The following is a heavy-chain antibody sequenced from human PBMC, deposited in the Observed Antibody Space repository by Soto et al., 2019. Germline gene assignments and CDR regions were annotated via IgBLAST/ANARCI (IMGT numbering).Heavy chain of an antibody. CDR3: ARDPSRGSEWARYLDL. D-gene: IGHD1-26*01. CDR1: GFSLSSYA. V-gene: IGHV3-48*01. J-gene: IGHJ2*01. CDR2: ISLSSGNI. Sequence: GGSLRLSCAASGFSLSSYAMDWVRQAPGQGLEWVSYISLSSGNIHYADSVRGRFTVSRDNAKKSLYLQMNSLRAEDTAVYYWARDPSRGSEWARYLDLWGRGTLVTVSS.